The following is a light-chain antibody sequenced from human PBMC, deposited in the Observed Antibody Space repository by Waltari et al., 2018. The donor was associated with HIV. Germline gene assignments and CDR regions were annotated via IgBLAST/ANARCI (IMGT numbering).Light chain of an antibody. CDR2: EVS. CDR1: SRDAGGYNY. Sequence: QSALTQPASVSGSPGQSITISCPGTSRDAGGYNYVSWYQQHPGKAPKLMIYEVSTRPSGVSNRFSGSKSGNTASLTISGLQAEDEADYYCSSYTSSSTLVFGGGTKLTVL. V-gene: IGLV2-14*01. J-gene: IGLJ2*01. CDR3: SSYTSSSTLV.